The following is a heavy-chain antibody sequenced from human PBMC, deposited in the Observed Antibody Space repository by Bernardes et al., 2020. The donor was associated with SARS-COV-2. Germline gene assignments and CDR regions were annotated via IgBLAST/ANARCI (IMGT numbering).Heavy chain of an antibody. CDR1: GFTFDDYA. CDR3: AKVLPAARDDGGMDV. D-gene: IGHD2-2*01. CDR2: ISWNSGSI. J-gene: IGHJ6*02. V-gene: IGHV3-9*01. Sequence: GGSLRLSCAASGFTFDDYAMHWVRQAPGKGLEWVSGISWNSGSIGYADSVKGRFTISRDNAKNSLYLQMNSLRAEDTALYYCAKVLPAARDDGGMDVWVQGTTVTVSS.